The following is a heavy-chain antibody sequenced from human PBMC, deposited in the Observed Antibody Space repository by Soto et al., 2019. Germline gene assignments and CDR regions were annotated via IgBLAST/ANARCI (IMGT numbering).Heavy chain of an antibody. D-gene: IGHD3-3*01. V-gene: IGHV4-59*01. CDR2: IYYSGST. J-gene: IGHJ6*02. Sequence: SETLSLTCTVSGGSISSYYWSWIRQPPGKGLEWIGYIYYSGSTNYNPSLKSRVTISVDTSKNQFSLKLSSVTAADTAVYYCARAESYDFWSGYYPAGYYYYGMDVWGQGTTVTV. CDR1: GGSISSYY. CDR3: ARAESYDFWSGYYPAGYYYYGMDV.